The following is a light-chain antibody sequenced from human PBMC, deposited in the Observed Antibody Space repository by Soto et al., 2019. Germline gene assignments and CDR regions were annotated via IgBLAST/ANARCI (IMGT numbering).Light chain of an antibody. Sequence: QSVLTQPPSVSAAPGQKVTISCSGSSSNIGNNDVSWYQQLPGTAPKLLIYDNNKRPSGIPDRFSGSKSGTSATLGITGLQTGDEADYYCGTWDSRLSAGVVFGGGTKVTVL. CDR3: GTWDSRLSAGVV. CDR1: SSNIGNND. V-gene: IGLV1-51*01. CDR2: DNN. J-gene: IGLJ2*01.